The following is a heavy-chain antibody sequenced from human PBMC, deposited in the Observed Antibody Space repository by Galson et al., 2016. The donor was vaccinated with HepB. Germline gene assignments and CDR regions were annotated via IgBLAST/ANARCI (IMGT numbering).Heavy chain of an antibody. CDR1: GFTFSTFH. V-gene: IGHV3-21*01. Sequence: SLRLSCAASGFTFSTFHMHWVRQAPGKGLEWVSSISSSSTYVYYADSMRGRITISRDDAKNSLYLQMNSLRAEDTAVYYCARDISPVDFFGFDVWGQGTSITVSS. D-gene: IGHD3-9*01. CDR3: ARDISPVDFFGFDV. J-gene: IGHJ6*02. CDR2: ISSSSTYV.